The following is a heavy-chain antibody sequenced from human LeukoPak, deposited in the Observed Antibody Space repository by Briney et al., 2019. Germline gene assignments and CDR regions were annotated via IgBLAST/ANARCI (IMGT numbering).Heavy chain of an antibody. D-gene: IGHD4-17*01. CDR1: GYSFNN. V-gene: IGHV1-18*01. Sequence: ASVKVSCKASGYSFNNMHWVRQAPGQGLEWMGWISAYNGNTNYAQKLQGRVTMTTDTSTSTAYMELRSLRSDDTAVYYCARDLPLPYGDYPNNWFDPWGQGTLVTVSS. CDR2: ISAYNGNT. CDR3: ARDLPLPYGDYPNNWFDP. J-gene: IGHJ5*02.